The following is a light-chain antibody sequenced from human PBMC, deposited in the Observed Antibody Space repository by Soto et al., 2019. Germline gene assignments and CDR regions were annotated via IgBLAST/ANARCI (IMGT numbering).Light chain of an antibody. J-gene: IGLJ2*01. CDR3: AAWDDSLNGHVV. V-gene: IGLV1-44*01. Sequence: QLVLTQPPSASGTPGQRVIISCSGSSSNIGSNTVNWYQQLPGTAPKLLIYSNNQRPSGVPDRFSGSKSGTSASLAISGLQSEDEADYYCAAWDDSLNGHVVFGGGTKLTVL. CDR1: SSNIGSNT. CDR2: SNN.